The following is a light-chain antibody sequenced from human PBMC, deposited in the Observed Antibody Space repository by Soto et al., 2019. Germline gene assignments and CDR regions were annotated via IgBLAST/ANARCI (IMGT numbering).Light chain of an antibody. CDR1: SSDVGGYNY. CDR3: SSYAGSNNYV. V-gene: IGLV2-8*01. Sequence: QSALTQPTSASGSPGQSVTISCTGTSSDVGGYNYVSWYQHHPGKAPKLMIYDVSKRPSGVPDRFSGSKSGNTASLTVSGLQAEDEADYYCSSYAGSNNYVFGTGTKVTVL. CDR2: DVS. J-gene: IGLJ1*01.